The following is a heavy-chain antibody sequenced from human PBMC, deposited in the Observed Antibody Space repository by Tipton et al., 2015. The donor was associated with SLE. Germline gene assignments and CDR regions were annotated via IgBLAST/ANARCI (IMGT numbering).Heavy chain of an antibody. J-gene: IGHJ4*02. D-gene: IGHD1-26*01. CDR2: IDYRDIT. CDR3: AKDSGTYYFDF. V-gene: IGHV4-28*03. CDR1: SYSISNDNW. Sequence: LRLSCAVSSYSISNDNWWGWIRQPPGKGLEWIGYIDYRDITNYNPSLKSRVTMSIDTSKNQFSLKLSSVTAADTAVYYCAKDSGTYYFDFWGQGVLVNVSS.